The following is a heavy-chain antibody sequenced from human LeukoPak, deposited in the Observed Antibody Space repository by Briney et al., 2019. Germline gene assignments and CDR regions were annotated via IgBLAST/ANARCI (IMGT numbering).Heavy chain of an antibody. CDR3: ARDSSGYSSGRALDY. D-gene: IGHD6-19*01. CDR1: GGTLSRYA. CDR2: IIPIFGTA. J-gene: IGHJ4*02. V-gene: IGHV1-69*05. Sequence: SVKVSCKASGGTLSRYAISWVRQAPRQGLEWMGGIIPIFGTANYAQKFQGRVTITTDESTSTAYMELSSLRSEDAAVYYCARDSSGYSSGRALDYWGQGTLVTVSS.